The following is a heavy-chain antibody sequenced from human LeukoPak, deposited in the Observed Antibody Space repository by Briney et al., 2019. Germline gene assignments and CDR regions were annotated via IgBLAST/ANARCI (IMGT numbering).Heavy chain of an antibody. Sequence: GASVKVSCKASGYTFTSYGISWVRQAPGQGLEWMGWISAYNGDTKYAQKLQGQVTMTTDTSTSTAYMEVRGLRSDDTAVYYCTRDLGLDTTMIFFDYWGQGSLVTVSS. CDR2: ISAYNGDT. V-gene: IGHV1-18*01. CDR1: GYTFTSYG. J-gene: IGHJ4*02. CDR3: TRDLGLDTTMIFFDY. D-gene: IGHD5-18*01.